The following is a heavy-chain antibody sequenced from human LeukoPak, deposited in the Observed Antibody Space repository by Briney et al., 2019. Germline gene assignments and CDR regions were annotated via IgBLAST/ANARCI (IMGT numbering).Heavy chain of an antibody. CDR3: ARQTGPSSTDWLDS. CDR2: THYSGTT. Sequence: KPSETLSLTRTVSGDSISSNGYYWGWIRQPPGKGLEWIGYTHYSGTTYYNPSLKSGVTMSVDTSKNQFSLKLTSVTASDTAVYYCARQTGPSSTDWLDSWGQGTLVAVSS. CDR1: GDSISSNGYY. V-gene: IGHV4-39*01. D-gene: IGHD1-1*01. J-gene: IGHJ5*01.